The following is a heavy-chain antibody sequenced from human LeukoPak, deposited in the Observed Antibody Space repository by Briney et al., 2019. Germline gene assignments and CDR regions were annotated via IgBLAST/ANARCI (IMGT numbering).Heavy chain of an antibody. CDR3: ARAPNDCSSTSCSDLDDY. D-gene: IGHD2-2*01. J-gene: IGHJ4*02. Sequence: GGSLRLSCAASGFTFSSDGMTWVRQAPGKGLEWVSSISHSDDSTYYADSVKGRFTISRDNSKNTLYLQMNSLRAEDTAVYYCARAPNDCSSTSCSDLDDYWGQGTLVTVSS. V-gene: IGHV3-23*01. CDR2: ISHSDDST. CDR1: GFTFSSDG.